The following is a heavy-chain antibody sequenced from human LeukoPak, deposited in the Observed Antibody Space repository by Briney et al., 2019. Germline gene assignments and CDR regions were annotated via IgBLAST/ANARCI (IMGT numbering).Heavy chain of an antibody. J-gene: IGHJ4*02. D-gene: IGHD6-19*01. CDR3: AKEGSGWFSENFDY. CDR1: GFTFSSYA. CDR2: ISGNGVST. V-gene: IGHV3-23*01. Sequence: PGGFLRLSCAASGFTFSSYAMSWVRQAPGKGLEWVPTISGNGVSTSYADSVKGRFTISRDNSKNTLFLQMNSLRVEDTAVYYCAKEGSGWFSENFDYWGQGTLVTVSS.